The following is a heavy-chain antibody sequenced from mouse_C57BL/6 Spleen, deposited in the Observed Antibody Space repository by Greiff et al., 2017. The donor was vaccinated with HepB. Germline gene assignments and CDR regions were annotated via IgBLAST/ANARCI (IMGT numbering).Heavy chain of an antibody. J-gene: IGHJ2*01. V-gene: IGHV1-55*01. Sequence: QVHVKQPGAELVKPGASVKMSCKASGYTFTSYWITWVKQRPGQGLEWIGDIYPGSGSTNYNEKFKSKATLTVDTSSSTAYMQLSSLTSEDSAVYYCARSATLTTTDFDYWGQGTTLTVSS. CDR1: GYTFTSYW. D-gene: IGHD2-1*01. CDR3: ARSATLTTTDFDY. CDR2: IYPGSGST.